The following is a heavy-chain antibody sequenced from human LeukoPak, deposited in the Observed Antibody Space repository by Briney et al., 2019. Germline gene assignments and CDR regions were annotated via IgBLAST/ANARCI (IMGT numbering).Heavy chain of an antibody. D-gene: IGHD6-13*01. Sequence: GGSLRLSCAASGFTFDDYGMSWVRQAPGKGLEWVSGINWNGGSTGYADSVKGRFTISRDNAKNSLYLQMNSLRAEDTAVYYCAKRGIAAAASFDYWGQGTLVTVSS. CDR1: GFTFDDYG. CDR3: AKRGIAAAASFDY. V-gene: IGHV3-20*04. J-gene: IGHJ4*02. CDR2: INWNGGST.